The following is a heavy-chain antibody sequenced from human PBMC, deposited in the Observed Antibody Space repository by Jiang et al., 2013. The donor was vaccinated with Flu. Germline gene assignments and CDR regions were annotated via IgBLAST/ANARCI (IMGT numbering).Heavy chain of an antibody. J-gene: IGHJ4*02. D-gene: IGHD1-26*01. CDR3: ARNAGSYLSQLDY. Sequence: GAEVKKPGASLRVSCKASGYTFTRYGVSWVRQAPGQGLEWVGWINTYTGNTKYAQKLQGRVTMTTDTSTTTAYMELRTLRSDDTAVYFCARNAGSYLSQLDYWGQGTLVTVSS. CDR1: GYTFTRYG. CDR2: INTYTGNT. V-gene: IGHV1-18*01.